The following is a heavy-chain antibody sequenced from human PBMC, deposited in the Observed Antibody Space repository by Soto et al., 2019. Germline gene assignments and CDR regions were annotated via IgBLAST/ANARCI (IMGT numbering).Heavy chain of an antibody. D-gene: IGHD6-6*01. CDR3: AKGGSRSWYYYYGMDV. V-gene: IGHV3-30*18. CDR1: GFTFSSYD. J-gene: IGHJ6*02. Sequence: QVQLVESGGGVVQPGRSLRLSCAASGFTFSSYDIHWVRQAPGKGLEWVAVISNDGRNKYYADSVKGRFTISRDNAKNTLYLQMHSLRAEDTAVYYCAKGGSRSWYYYYGMDVWGQGTTVTVSS. CDR2: ISNDGRNK.